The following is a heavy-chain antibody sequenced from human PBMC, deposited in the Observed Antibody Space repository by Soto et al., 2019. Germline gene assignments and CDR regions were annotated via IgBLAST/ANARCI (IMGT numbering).Heavy chain of an antibody. D-gene: IGHD6-19*01. V-gene: IGHV3-11*01. J-gene: IGHJ4*02. Sequence: GGSLRLSCAASGFTFSDYYMSWIRQAPGKGLEWVSYISSSGSTIYYADSVKGRFTISRDNAKNSLYLQMNSLRAEDTAVYYCARTEGYSSGWYTGAYFDYWGQGTLVTVSS. CDR2: ISSSGSTI. CDR3: ARTEGYSSGWYTGAYFDY. CDR1: GFTFSDYY.